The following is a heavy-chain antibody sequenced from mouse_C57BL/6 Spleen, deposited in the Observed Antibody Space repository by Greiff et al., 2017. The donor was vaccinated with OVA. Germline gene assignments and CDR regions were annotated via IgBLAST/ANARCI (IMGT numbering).Heavy chain of an antibody. D-gene: IGHD3-3*01. Sequence: QVQLQQSGAELVKPGASVKLSCKASGYTFTSYWMHWVKQRPGQGLEWIGMIHPNSGSTNYNEKFKSKATLTVDKSSSTAYMQLSSLTSEDSAVYYCAREGAWDSLDYWGQGTTLTVSS. V-gene: IGHV1-64*01. CDR2: IHPNSGST. CDR3: AREGAWDSLDY. CDR1: GYTFTSYW. J-gene: IGHJ2*01.